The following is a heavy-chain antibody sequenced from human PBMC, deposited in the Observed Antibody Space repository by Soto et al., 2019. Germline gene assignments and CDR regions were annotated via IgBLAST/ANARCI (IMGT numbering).Heavy chain of an antibody. CDR2: IYWDDDK. D-gene: IGHD2-15*01. Sequence: QITLKESGPTLVKPTQTLTLTCTFSGFSLSTSGVGVGWIRQPPGKALEWLALIYWDDDKRYSPSLTSRLTTLKXTXRNQVVLTMTNMDPVDTATYYCAHVLVVVANYGMDVWGQGTTVTVSS. CDR3: AHVLVVVANYGMDV. CDR1: GFSLSTSGVG. V-gene: IGHV2-5*02. J-gene: IGHJ6*02.